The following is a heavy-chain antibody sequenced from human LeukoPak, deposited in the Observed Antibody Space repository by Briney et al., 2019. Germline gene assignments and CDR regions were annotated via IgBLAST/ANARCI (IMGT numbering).Heavy chain of an antibody. D-gene: IGHD2-8*01. V-gene: IGHV4-61*02. CDR1: GDSIASGNYY. CDR3: ARVSRWYYFDY. J-gene: IGHJ4*02. CDR2: FDPSGYT. Sequence: PSETLSLTCVVSGDSIASGNYYWSWIRQPAGKGLEWIGRFDPSGYTNYNPSLKSRVTISVDTSENQFSLKLTSVTAADTAVYYCARVSRWYYFDYWGQGTLVTVSS.